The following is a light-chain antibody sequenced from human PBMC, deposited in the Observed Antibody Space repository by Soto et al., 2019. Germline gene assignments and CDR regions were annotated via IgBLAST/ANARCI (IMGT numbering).Light chain of an antibody. Sequence: DIQMTQSPSTLSGSVGDRVTITCRASQTISSWLAWYQQKPGKAPKLLIYKASTLKSGVPSRFSGSGSGTEFTLTISSLQPDDFATYFCQQSYNTPTFGGGTKVEI. CDR1: QTISSW. CDR2: KAS. CDR3: QQSYNTPT. V-gene: IGKV1-5*03. J-gene: IGKJ4*01.